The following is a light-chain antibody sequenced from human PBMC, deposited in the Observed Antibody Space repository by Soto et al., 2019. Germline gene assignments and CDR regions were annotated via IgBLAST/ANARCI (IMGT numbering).Light chain of an antibody. CDR3: SSYTNINTRACV. CDR1: SGDVGSYNR. V-gene: IGLV2-14*01. J-gene: IGLJ1*01. CDR2: EVT. Sequence: LTNPASVSGSPGQSITISCTGTSGDVGSYNRVSWYQQHPGKAPKLIIYEVTDRPSGVSNRFSGSKSGNTASLTISGLQAEDEAEYYCSSYTNINTRACVFGTGTKVTVL.